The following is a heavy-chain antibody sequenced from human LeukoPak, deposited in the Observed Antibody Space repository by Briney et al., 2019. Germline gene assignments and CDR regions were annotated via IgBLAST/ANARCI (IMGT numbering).Heavy chain of an antibody. V-gene: IGHV3-30*18. Sequence: GGSLRLSCAASGFTFSSYGMHWVRQAPGKGLEWVAVISYDGSNKYYADSVKGRFTISRDNSKNTLYLQMNSLRAEDTAEYYCAKAGYSSGWYGVDYWGQGTLVTVSS. CDR3: AKAGYSSGWYGVDY. CDR1: GFTFSSYG. D-gene: IGHD6-19*01. J-gene: IGHJ4*02. CDR2: ISYDGSNK.